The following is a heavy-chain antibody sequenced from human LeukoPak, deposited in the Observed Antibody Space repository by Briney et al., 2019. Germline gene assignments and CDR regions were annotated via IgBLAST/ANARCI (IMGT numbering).Heavy chain of an antibody. D-gene: IGHD6-6*01. J-gene: IGHJ5*02. CDR2: IYYSGST. CDR3: ARGRQLVGKTNWFDP. Sequence: PSETLSLTCTVSGGSISSSSYYWGWIRQPPGKGLEWIGSIYYSGSTYYNPSLKSRVTISVDTSKNRFSLKLSSVTAADTAVYYCARGRQLVGKTNWFDPWGQGTLVTVSS. CDR1: GGSISSSSYY. V-gene: IGHV4-39*07.